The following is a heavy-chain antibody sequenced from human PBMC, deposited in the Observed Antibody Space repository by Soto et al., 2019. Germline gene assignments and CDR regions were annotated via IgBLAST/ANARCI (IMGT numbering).Heavy chain of an antibody. CDR3: ARLVTGTQYYFDF. CDR2: ISGSGFKK. CDR1: GFIFENFG. V-gene: IGHV3-23*01. J-gene: IGHJ4*02. D-gene: IGHD1-1*01. Sequence: GGSLRLSCAASGFIFENFGMSWVRQAPGKGLEWISSISGSGFKKYYADSVKGRFTISRDNSKSTVYLELNNLSAEDTAVYSCARLVTGTQYYFDFWGQGSLVTVSS.